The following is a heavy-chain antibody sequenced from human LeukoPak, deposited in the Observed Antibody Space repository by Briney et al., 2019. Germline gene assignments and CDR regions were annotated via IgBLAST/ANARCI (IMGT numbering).Heavy chain of an antibody. J-gene: IGHJ6*02. CDR2: ISYDGSNK. D-gene: IGHD6-6*01. V-gene: IGHV3-30*03. CDR1: GFTFSSYS. Sequence: GESLRLSCAASGFTFSSYSMNWVRQAPGKGLEWVAVISYDGSNKYYADSVKGRFTISRDNSKNTLYLQMNSLRAEDTAVYYCAREGSSSLVYYYYGMDVWGQGTTVTVSS. CDR3: AREGSSSLVYYYYGMDV.